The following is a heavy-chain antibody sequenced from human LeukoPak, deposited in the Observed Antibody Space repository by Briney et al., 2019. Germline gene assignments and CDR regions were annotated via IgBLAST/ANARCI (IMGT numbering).Heavy chain of an antibody. CDR2: ISTSGSTI. CDR3: ARVHCSTTSCYFDY. J-gene: IGHJ4*02. CDR1: GFTFSDYY. V-gene: IGHV3-11*01. D-gene: IGHD2-2*01. Sequence: SGGSLRLSCAASGFTFSDYYMSWMRQAPGQGLEWVSYISTSGSTIYHADSVKGRFTISRDNAKNSLYLQMNSLRAEDTAVYCCARVHCSTTSCYFDYWGQGSLVTVSS.